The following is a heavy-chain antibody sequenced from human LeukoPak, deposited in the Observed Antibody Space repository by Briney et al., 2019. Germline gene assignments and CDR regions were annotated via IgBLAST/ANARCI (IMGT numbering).Heavy chain of an antibody. Sequence: PSETLSLTCSVFSYSVSSGYYWAWIRRPPGKGLEWIGTISQSGTTYYNSSLKSRVIISIDTSKNQFSLKLSSVTAADTAVYYCVRTGQLLARNGFDIWGQGTMVTVSS. CDR1: SYSVSSGYY. V-gene: IGHV4-38-2*01. CDR2: ISQSGTT. D-gene: IGHD1-1*01. J-gene: IGHJ3*02. CDR3: VRTGQLLARNGFDI.